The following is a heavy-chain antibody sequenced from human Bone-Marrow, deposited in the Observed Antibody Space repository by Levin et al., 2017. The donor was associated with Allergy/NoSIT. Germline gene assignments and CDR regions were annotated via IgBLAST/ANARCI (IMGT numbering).Heavy chain of an antibody. D-gene: IGHD1-7*01. CDR1: EFTFSNYW. J-gene: IGHJ4*02. CDR2: INGDGSNT. CDR3: ARGLSTVSTGTLGY. V-gene: IGHV3-74*01. Sequence: GGSLRLSCAASEFTFSNYWMFWVRQAPGKGLVWVSRINGDGSNTIYADSVEGRFTISRDNAKNTLYLQMSSLTADATAVYYCARGLSTVSTGTLGYWGQGTLVTVSS.